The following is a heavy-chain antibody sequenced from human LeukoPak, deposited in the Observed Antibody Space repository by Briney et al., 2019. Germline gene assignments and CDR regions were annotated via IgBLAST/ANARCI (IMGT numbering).Heavy chain of an antibody. D-gene: IGHD3-16*02. CDR1: GGTFSSYG. CDR3: ARDNNDYVWGSYRYGFDP. J-gene: IGHJ5*02. V-gene: IGHV1-69*06. CDR2: IIPFFGRA. Sequence: SVKVSCKASGGTFSSYGISWVRQAPGQGLEWMGGIIPFFGRADYAQKFQGRVTITADKSTSTAYMDLTSLKSEDTAAYYCARDNNDYVWGSYRYGFDPWGQGTLVTVSS.